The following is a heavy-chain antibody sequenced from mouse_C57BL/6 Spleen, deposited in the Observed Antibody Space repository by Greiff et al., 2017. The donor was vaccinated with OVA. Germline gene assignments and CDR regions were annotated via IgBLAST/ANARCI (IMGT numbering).Heavy chain of an antibody. CDR3: ARKAPGYCDD. CDR2: INPYNGGT. J-gene: IGHJ2*01. V-gene: IGHV1-19*01. CDR1: GYTFTDYY. Sequence: EVQLQQSGPVLVKPGASVKMSCKASGYTFTDYYMNWVKQSHGKSLEWIGVINPYNGGTSYNQKFKGKATLTVDKSSSTAYMELNSLTSEDSAIYYCARKAPGYCDDWGQGTTLTVSS.